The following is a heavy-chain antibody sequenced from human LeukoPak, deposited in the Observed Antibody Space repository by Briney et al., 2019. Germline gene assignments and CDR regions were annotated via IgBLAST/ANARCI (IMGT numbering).Heavy chain of an antibody. CDR1: EYTFTSYD. CDR2: MNPHSGNT. J-gene: IGHJ6*03. V-gene: IGHV1-8*03. D-gene: IGHD2-2*02. CDR3: ARGRCGSTSCYKSGYYYYYYMDV. Sequence: ASVKVSCKASEYTFTSYDINWVRQATGQGLEWMGWMNPHSGNTGYAQKFQGRVTITRNTSISTAYMELSSLRSEDTAVYYCARGRCGSTSCYKSGYYYYYYMDVWGKATTVTVSS.